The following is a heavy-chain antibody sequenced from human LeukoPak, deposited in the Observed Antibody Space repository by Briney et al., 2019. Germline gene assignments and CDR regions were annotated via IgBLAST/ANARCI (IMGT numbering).Heavy chain of an antibody. Sequence: ASVKVSCKASGYSFTSHYMHWVRQAPGQGLEWMGWINTNTGNPTYAQGFTGRFVFSLDTSVSTAYLQISSLKAEDTAVYYCARDTPGLRYWGQGTLVTVSS. D-gene: IGHD7-27*01. CDR1: GYSFTSHY. CDR3: ARDTPGLRY. J-gene: IGHJ4*02. V-gene: IGHV7-4-1*02. CDR2: INTNTGNP.